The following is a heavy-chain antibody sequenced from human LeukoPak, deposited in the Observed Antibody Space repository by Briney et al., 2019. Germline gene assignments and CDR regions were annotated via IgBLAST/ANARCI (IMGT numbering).Heavy chain of an antibody. CDR3: ARVNLHYYGSGSLMSIPYYYYYMDV. J-gene: IGHJ6*03. V-gene: IGHV4-39*07. CDR2: IYYSGST. Sequence: SETLSLTCTVSGGSISSSSYYWGWIRQPPGKGLEWIGSIYYSGSTYYNPSLKSRVTMSVDTSKNQFSLKLSSVTAADTAVYYCARVNLHYYGSGSLMSIPYYYYYMDVWGKGTTVTISS. CDR1: GGSISSSSYY. D-gene: IGHD3-10*01.